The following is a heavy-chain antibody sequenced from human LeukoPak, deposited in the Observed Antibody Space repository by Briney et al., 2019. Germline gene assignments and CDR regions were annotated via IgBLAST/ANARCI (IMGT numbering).Heavy chain of an antibody. J-gene: IGHJ4*02. V-gene: IGHV3-74*01. Sequence: PGGSLRLSCAASGFTFSGSWMHWVRQAPGKGLVWVSRINSDGSSTTYADSVKGRFTISRDNTKNTLFLQMNSLRAEDTAVYYCARDPSKWELPVDYWGQGTLVTVSS. CDR1: GFTFSGSW. CDR2: INSDGSST. D-gene: IGHD1-26*01. CDR3: ARDPSKWELPVDY.